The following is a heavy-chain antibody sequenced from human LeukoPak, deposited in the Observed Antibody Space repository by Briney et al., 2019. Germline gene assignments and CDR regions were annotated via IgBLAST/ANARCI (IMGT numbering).Heavy chain of an antibody. CDR3: ARVSTYQLLGYYYYYYMDV. D-gene: IGHD2-2*01. J-gene: IGHJ6*03. V-gene: IGHV3-7*01. CDR1: GFTFSSYW. CDR2: IKQDGSEK. Sequence: GGSLRLSCAASGFTFSSYWMSWVRQAPGKGLEWVANIKQDGSEKYYVDSVKGRFTISRDNAKNSLYLQMNSLRAEDTAVYYCARVSTYQLLGYYYYYYMDVWGKGTTVTVSS.